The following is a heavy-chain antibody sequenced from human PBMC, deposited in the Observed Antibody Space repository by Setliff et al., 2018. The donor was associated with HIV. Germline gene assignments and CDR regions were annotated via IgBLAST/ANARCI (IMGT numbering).Heavy chain of an antibody. CDR2: IKQDGSEK. D-gene: IGHD3-10*01. V-gene: IGHV3-7*01. J-gene: IGHJ4*02. CDR1: GFTFSNYW. CDR3: ARAHSYGSGSKISPWYFDY. Sequence: PGGSLRLSCAASGFTFSNYWMSWVRQAPGKGLEWVANIKQDGSEKYYEDSVKGRFTISRDNAKNSLYLQMNSLRAEDTAVYYCARAHSYGSGSKISPWYFDYWGQGTLVTVSS.